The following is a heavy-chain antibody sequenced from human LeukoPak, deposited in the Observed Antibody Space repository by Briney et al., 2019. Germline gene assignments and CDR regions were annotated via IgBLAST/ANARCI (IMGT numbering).Heavy chain of an antibody. J-gene: IGHJ6*03. D-gene: IGHD6-13*01. CDR1: GFTFSSYA. CDR2: ISGSGGST. Sequence: GGSLRLSCAASGFTFSSYAMCRVRQAPGKGLEWVSGISGSGGSTYYLDSVKGRFTISRDNSKNTPYLQMNSLRAEDTAVYYCAKDFDGSTWFGRNYMDVWGKGTTVTVSS. CDR3: AKDFDGSTWFGRNYMDV. V-gene: IGHV3-23*01.